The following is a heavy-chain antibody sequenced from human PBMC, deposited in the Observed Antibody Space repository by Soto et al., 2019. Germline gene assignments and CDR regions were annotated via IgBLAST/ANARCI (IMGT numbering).Heavy chain of an antibody. CDR1: GYTFTSYY. V-gene: IGHV1-46*01. CDR2: INPSGGST. J-gene: IGHJ5*02. CDR3: ARDRSGGVIPAALNWFDP. Sequence: ASVKVSCKASGYTFTSYYMHWVRQAPGQGLEWMGIINPSGGSTSYAQKFQGRVTMTTDTSTSTAYMELRSLRSDDTAVYYCARDRSGGVIPAALNWFDPWGQGTLVTVSS. D-gene: IGHD2-2*01.